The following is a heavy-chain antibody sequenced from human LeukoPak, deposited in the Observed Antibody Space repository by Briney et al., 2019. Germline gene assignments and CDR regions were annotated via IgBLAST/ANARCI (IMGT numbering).Heavy chain of an antibody. V-gene: IGHV3-23*01. CDR1: GFTCSDYY. Sequence: PGGSLRLSCEASGFTCSDYYMSWIRQAPGKGLEWVSGISNSGGATYYADSVKGRFTISRDNSKNTLYLQMSSLRAEDTAVYYCASGYRLVGATWGQGTMVTVSS. CDR3: ASGYRLVGAT. D-gene: IGHD1-26*01. J-gene: IGHJ3*01. CDR2: ISNSGGAT.